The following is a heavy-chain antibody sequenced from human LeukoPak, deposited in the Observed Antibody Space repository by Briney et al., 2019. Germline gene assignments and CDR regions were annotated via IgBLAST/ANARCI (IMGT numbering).Heavy chain of an antibody. CDR2: MKQDGSEK. J-gene: IGHJ3*02. Sequence: GGSLRLSCGASGFSIRTSWLNWVRQAPGKGLEWVTNMKQDGSEKYYVDSVRGRFTISRDNAKNSLFLQMNSLRAEDTAVYYCARGQVTAVTGLAAFDIWGQGTLVTVSS. CDR1: GFSIRTSW. CDR3: ARGQVTAVTGLAAFDI. D-gene: IGHD4-17*01. V-gene: IGHV3-7*04.